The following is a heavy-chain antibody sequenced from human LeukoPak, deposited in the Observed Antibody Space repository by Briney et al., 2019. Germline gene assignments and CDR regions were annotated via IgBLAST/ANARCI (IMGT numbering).Heavy chain of an antibody. V-gene: IGHV3-30-3*01. CDR2: ISYGGSNK. Sequence: GRSLRLSCAASGFTFSSYAMHWVRQAPGKGLEWVAVISYGGSNKYYADSVKGRFTISRDNSKNTLYLQMNGLRVEDTAVYYCVVWGEDRSGHRFDFWGQGTLVTVSS. J-gene: IGHJ4*02. D-gene: IGHD3-22*01. CDR1: GFTFSSYA. CDR3: VVWGEDRSGHRFDF.